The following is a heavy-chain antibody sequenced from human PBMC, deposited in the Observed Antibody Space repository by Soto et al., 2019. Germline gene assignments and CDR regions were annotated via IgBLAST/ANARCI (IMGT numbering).Heavy chain of an antibody. CDR3: AGGFSSGRNNWSDP. Sequence: QVQLQPSGPGLVKPSQTLSLTCAISGDSVSSNSAAWNWIRQSPSSRLEWLGRTYYRSKWYNDYAVSVKSRNTIHPDTSKNQFSLQLNSVSPEETAVYYCAGGFSSGRNNWSDPWGQGTLVTVSS. D-gene: IGHD6-19*01. V-gene: IGHV6-1*01. CDR1: GDSVSSNSAA. CDR2: TYYRSKWYN. J-gene: IGHJ5*02.